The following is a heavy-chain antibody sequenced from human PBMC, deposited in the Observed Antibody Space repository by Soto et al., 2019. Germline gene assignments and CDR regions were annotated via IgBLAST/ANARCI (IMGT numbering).Heavy chain of an antibody. D-gene: IGHD6-13*01. CDR3: ARGGALSASWYWGDGLDS. Sequence: QVQLEQSGSEVQKSGSSVKVSCKASGYSFSSHAITWVRQAPGQGLEWMGGIIPVFGTPTYAQKFQGRLTISADKSKNTSSLELRSLRSEDTAVYYCARGGALSASWYWGDGLDSWGQGTKVTVSS. V-gene: IGHV1-69*06. J-gene: IGHJ4*02. CDR1: GYSFSSHA. CDR2: IIPVFGTP.